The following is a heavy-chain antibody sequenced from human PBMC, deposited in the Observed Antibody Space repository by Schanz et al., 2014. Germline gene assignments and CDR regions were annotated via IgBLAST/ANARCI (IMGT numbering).Heavy chain of an antibody. CDR3: AREWSSFDY. CDR1: GYTFISYF. CDR2: INPTGGST. Sequence: QVQLVQSGAEVKKPGASVKVSCKASGYTFISYFIHWVRQAPGQGLEWMGIINPTGGSTSYAQRFQGRVTVTRDTSTSTVYMELSSLRSEDTAVYYCAREWSSFDYWGQGALVSVSS. V-gene: IGHV1-46*01. J-gene: IGHJ4*02. D-gene: IGHD3-10*01.